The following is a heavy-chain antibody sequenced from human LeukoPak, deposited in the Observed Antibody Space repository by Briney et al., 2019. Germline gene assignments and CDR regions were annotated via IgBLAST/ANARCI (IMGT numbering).Heavy chain of an antibody. Sequence: SETLSVTCTVSGGSINNYYWSWIRQPPGKGLEWIGSINYSGSTNYNPSLRSRVTISVDTSKNQFSLKLNSVTAADTAVYYCVRVSGSNPYYFDYWGQGTLVTVSS. D-gene: IGHD4-23*01. CDR1: GGSINNYY. V-gene: IGHV4-59*08. CDR2: INYSGST. CDR3: VRVSGSNPYYFDY. J-gene: IGHJ4*02.